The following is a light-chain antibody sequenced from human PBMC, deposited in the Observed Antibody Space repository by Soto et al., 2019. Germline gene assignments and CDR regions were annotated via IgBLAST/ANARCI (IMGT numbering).Light chain of an antibody. CDR1: QSISSW. J-gene: IGKJ1*01. CDR3: QQYNSSPWT. V-gene: IGKV1-5*03. Sequence: DIQMTQSPSTLSASVGDRVTITCRASQSISSWLAWYQQKPGKAPKLLIYKASSLERGVPSRFSGSGSGTEFTLPISSLQPDDFATYYCQQYNSSPWTFGQGTKVEIK. CDR2: KAS.